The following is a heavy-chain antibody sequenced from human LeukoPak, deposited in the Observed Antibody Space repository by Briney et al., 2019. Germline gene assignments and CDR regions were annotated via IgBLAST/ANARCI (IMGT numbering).Heavy chain of an antibody. Sequence: PGGSLRLSCAASGFTFSSYAMSWVRQAPGKGLEWVSAISGSGGSTYYADSVKGQFTISRDNSKNTLYLQMNSLRAEDTAVYYCAKDLGXAACLYYFDXWGQGTLVTVSS. CDR1: GFTFSSYA. D-gene: IGHD3-16*01. CDR2: ISGSGGST. CDR3: AKDLGXAACLYYFDX. J-gene: IGHJ4*02. V-gene: IGHV3-23*01.